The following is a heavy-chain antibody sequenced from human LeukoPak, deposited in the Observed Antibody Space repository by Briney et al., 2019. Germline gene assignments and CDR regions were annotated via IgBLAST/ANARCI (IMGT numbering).Heavy chain of an antibody. CDR2: ITSSSNVI. Sequence: GGSLRLSWAASGFTFSSCNMNWVRQAPGKGLEWVSYITSSSNVIYYADTVKGRFTISRDNAKNSLFLQTNSLRDEDTAVYYCVRDSPMAIFDYWGQGALVTVSS. V-gene: IGHV3-48*02. CDR1: GFTFSSCN. J-gene: IGHJ4*02. CDR3: VRDSPMAIFDY. D-gene: IGHD5-24*01.